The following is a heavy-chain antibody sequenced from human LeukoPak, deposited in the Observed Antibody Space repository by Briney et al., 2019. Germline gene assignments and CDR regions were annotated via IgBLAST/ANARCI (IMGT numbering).Heavy chain of an antibody. CDR1: GGSISSSSYY. D-gene: IGHD1-26*01. CDR2: IYYSGST. CDR3: ARDSFGWELLWYFDY. Sequence: SETLSLTCTVSGGSISSSSYYWGWIRQPPGKGLEWIGSIYYSGSTYYNPSLKSRVTISVDTSKNQFSLKLSSVTAADTAVYYCARDSFGWELLWYFDYWGQGTLVTVSS. J-gene: IGHJ4*02. V-gene: IGHV4-39*07.